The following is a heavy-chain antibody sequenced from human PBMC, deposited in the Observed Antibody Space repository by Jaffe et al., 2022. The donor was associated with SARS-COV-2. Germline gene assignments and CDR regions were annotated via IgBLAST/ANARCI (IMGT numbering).Heavy chain of an antibody. D-gene: IGHD2-2*01. Sequence: EVQLLESGGGLVQPGGSLRLSCAASGFTFSSYAMSWVRQAPGKGLEWVSAISGSGGSTYYADSVKGRFTISRDNSKNTLYLQMNSLRAEDTAVYYCAKPYGRSCSSTSCYAMVDYWGQGTLVTVSS. CDR2: ISGSGGST. J-gene: IGHJ4*02. CDR1: GFTFSSYA. CDR3: AKPYGRSCSSTSCYAMVDY. V-gene: IGHV3-23*01.